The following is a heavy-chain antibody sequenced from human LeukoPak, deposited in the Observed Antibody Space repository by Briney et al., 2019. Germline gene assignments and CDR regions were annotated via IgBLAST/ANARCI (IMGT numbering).Heavy chain of an antibody. V-gene: IGHV4-39*07. J-gene: IGHJ4*02. CDR1: GGSISSSSYY. CDR3: ARGPRWLQDYFNF. CDR2: IYYSGST. D-gene: IGHD5-24*01. Sequence: SETLSLTCTVSGGSISSSSYYWGWICQPPGKGLEWVGSIYYSGSTYYNPSLKSRVTISVDTSENQFSLRLNSVTAADTAVYYCARGPRWLQDYFNFWGQGTLVTVSS.